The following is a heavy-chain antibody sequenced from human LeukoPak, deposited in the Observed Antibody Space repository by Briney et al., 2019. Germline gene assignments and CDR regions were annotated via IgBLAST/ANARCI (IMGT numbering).Heavy chain of an antibody. V-gene: IGHV4-4*07. CDR1: GGSISSYY. CDR2: IYTSGST. J-gene: IGHJ6*03. Sequence: SETLSLTCTVSGGSISSYYWSWIRQPAGKGREWIGRIYTSGSTNYNPSLKSRVTMSVDTSKNQFSLKLSSVTAADTAVYYCAREVVYAYYYYYYMDVWGKGTTVTVSS. CDR3: AREVVYAYYYYYYMDV. D-gene: IGHD2-8*02.